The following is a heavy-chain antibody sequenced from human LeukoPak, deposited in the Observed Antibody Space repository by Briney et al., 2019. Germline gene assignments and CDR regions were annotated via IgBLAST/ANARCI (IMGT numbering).Heavy chain of an antibody. J-gene: IGHJ4*02. CDR1: GGSFSGYY. Sequence: SETLSLACAVYGGSFSGYYWSWIRQPPGKGLEWIGEINHSGSTNYNPSLKSRVTISVDTSKNQFSLKLSSVTAADTAVYYCARGRGGSYWGQGTLVTVSS. V-gene: IGHV4-34*01. CDR3: ARGRGGSY. CDR2: INHSGST. D-gene: IGHD6-25*01.